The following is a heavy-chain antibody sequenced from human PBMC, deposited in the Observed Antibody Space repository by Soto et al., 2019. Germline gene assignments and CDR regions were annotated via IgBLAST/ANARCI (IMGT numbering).Heavy chain of an antibody. D-gene: IGHD2-15*01. J-gene: IGHJ5*02. CDR1: GYTFTSYA. Sequence: ASVKVSCKASGYTFTSYAMHWVRQAPGQRLEWMGWINAGNGNTKYSQKFQGRVTITRDTSASTAYMELSSLRSEDTAVYYCARNGYCRGGSCYSGISWFDPWGQGTLVTGSS. V-gene: IGHV1-3*01. CDR2: INAGNGNT. CDR3: ARNGYCRGGSCYSGISWFDP.